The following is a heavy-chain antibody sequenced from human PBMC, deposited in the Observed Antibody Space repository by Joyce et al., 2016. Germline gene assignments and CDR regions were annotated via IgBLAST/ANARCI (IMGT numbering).Heavy chain of an antibody. J-gene: IGHJ5*01. CDR2: IYLGVST. CDR1: GGSISSAHW. D-gene: IGHD5-12*01. CDR3: ARNGAYSQDS. V-gene: IGHV4-4*02. Sequence: QVQLQESGPGLVKPSGTLSLTCAVSGGSISSAHWWRWVRQPPGKGLEWIGEIYLGVSTTYNPSLKSRVTISVDKSKNQLSLKMNSVTAADTAVFYCARNGAYSQDSWGQGTLVTVSS.